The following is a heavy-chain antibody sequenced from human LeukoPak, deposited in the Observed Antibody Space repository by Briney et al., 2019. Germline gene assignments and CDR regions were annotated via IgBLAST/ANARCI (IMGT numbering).Heavy chain of an antibody. J-gene: IGHJ4*02. CDR1: GYTFTSYY. CDR2: INPSGGST. Sequence: ASVKVSCKASGYTFTSYYMHWVRQAPGQGLEWMGIINPSGGSTSYAKKFQGRVTMTRDTSTSTVYMELSSLRSEDTAVYYCARVLRSRLTMVRGEFDYWGQGTLVTVSS. D-gene: IGHD3-10*01. CDR3: ARVLRSRLTMVRGEFDY. V-gene: IGHV1-46*01.